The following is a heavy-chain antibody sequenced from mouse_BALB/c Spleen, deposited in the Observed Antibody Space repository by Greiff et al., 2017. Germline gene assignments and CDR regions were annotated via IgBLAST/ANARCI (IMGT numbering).Heavy chain of an antibody. CDR2: ISSGSSTI. Sequence: EVQRVESGGGLVQPGGSRKLSCAASGFTFSSFGMHWVRQAPEKGLEWVAYISSGSSTIYYADTVKGRFTISRDNPKNTLFLQMTSLRSEDTAMYYCARARYGNYPSYWGQGTLVTVSA. CDR1: GFTFSSFG. CDR3: ARARYGNYPSY. D-gene: IGHD2-10*02. V-gene: IGHV5-17*02. J-gene: IGHJ3*01.